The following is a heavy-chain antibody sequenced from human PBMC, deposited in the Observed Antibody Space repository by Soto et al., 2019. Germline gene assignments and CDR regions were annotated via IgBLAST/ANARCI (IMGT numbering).Heavy chain of an antibody. D-gene: IGHD2-2*01. CDR2: TSAYNGNT. J-gene: IGHJ6*02. V-gene: IGHV1-18*01. Sequence: ASVKVSCKASGYTFTSYGISWVRQAPGQGLEWMGWTSAYNGNTNYAQKLQGRVTMTTDTSTSTAYMELRSLRSDDTAVYYCARAPASEGDYYYGMDVWGQGTTVTVSS. CDR1: GYTFTSYG. CDR3: ARAPASEGDYYYGMDV.